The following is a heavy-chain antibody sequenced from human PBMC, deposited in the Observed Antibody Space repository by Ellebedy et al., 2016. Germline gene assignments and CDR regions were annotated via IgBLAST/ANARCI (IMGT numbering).Heavy chain of an antibody. J-gene: IGHJ3*02. D-gene: IGHD3-10*01. CDR2: ISSSSSYI. V-gene: IGHV3-21*01. CDR1: GFTFSSYS. CDR3: ARVRVGNIRGVPTPDAFDI. Sequence: GGSLRLSCAASGFTFSSYSMNWVRQAPGKGLEWVSSISSSSSYIYYADSVKGRFTISRDNAKNSLYLQMNSLRAEDTAVYYCARVRVGNIRGVPTPDAFDIWGQGTMVTVSS.